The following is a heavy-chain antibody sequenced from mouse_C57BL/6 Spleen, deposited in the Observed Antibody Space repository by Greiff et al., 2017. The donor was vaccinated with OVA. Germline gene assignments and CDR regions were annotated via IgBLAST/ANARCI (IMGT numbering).Heavy chain of an antibody. J-gene: IGHJ2*01. CDR1: GYTFTDYY. Sequence: QVQLQQSGAELVRPGASVKLSCKASGYTFTDYYINWVKQRPGQGLEWIARIYPGSGNTYYNEKFKGKATLTAEKSSSTAYMQLSSLTSEDSAVYFCARGDAFDYWGQGTTLTVSS. CDR3: ARGDAFDY. CDR2: IYPGSGNT. D-gene: IGHD3-3*01. V-gene: IGHV1-76*01.